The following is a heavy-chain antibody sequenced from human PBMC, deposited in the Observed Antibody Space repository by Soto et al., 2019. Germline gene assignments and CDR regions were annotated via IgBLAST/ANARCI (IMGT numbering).Heavy chain of an antibody. D-gene: IGHD3-9*01. V-gene: IGHV3-33*01. CDR1: GCSFRSYA. J-gene: IGHJ6*02. CDR2: ILYDGSNK. Sequence: GGSLRLSCPASGCSFRSYAMHWVRQAPGKGLEWVAVILYDGSNKHFADSVKGRFTVSRDNSNDTFYLQMDSLRAEDTAVYYCARELSLCGLSVYYHHGMDVSGRGTPDTVSS. CDR3: ARELSLCGLSVYYHHGMDV.